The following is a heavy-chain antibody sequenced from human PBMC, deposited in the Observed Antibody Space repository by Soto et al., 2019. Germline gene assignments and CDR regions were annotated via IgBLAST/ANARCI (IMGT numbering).Heavy chain of an antibody. CDR2: IYHSGST. D-gene: IGHD3-3*02. V-gene: IGHV4-30-2*01. CDR1: GGSISRGGYS. J-gene: IGHJ4*02. CDR3: ARSNFGVDSHIDY. Sequence: SETPSLTCAVSGGSISRGGYSWSWIRQPPGKGLEWIGYIYHSGSTYYNPSLKSRVTISVDRSKNQFSLKLSSVTAADTAVYYCARSNFGVDSHIDYWGQGTLVTVS.